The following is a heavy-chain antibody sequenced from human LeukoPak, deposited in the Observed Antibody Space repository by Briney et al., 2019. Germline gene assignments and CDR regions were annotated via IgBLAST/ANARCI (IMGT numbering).Heavy chain of an antibody. CDR3: ARDGGIAAAGPHFQH. D-gene: IGHD6-13*01. J-gene: IGHJ1*01. CDR1: GYTFTSYY. V-gene: IGHV1-46*01. Sequence: ASVKVSCKASGYTFTSYYMHWVRQAPGQGLEWMGIINPSGGSTSYAQKFQGRVTMTRVTSTSTVYMELSSLRSEDTAVYYCARDGGIAAAGPHFQHWGQGTLVTVSS. CDR2: INPSGGST.